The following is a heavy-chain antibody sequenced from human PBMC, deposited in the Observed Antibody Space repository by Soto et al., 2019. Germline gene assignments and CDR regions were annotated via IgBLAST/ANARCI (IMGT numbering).Heavy chain of an antibody. J-gene: IGHJ6*02. Sequence: GESLKISCKGSGYSFTSYWISWVRQMPGKGLEWMGRIDPSDSYTNYSSSFQGHVTISADKSISTAYLQWSSLKASDTAMYYCARHVGIAAAVFYYGMDVWGQGTTVTVSS. V-gene: IGHV5-10-1*01. CDR2: IDPSDSYT. D-gene: IGHD6-13*01. CDR3: ARHVGIAAAVFYYGMDV. CDR1: GYSFTSYW.